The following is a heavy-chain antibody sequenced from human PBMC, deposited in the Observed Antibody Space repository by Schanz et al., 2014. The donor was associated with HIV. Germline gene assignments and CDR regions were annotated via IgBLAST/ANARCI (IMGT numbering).Heavy chain of an antibody. V-gene: IGHV4-34*01. D-gene: IGHD3-22*01. CDR3: ARSYYYDGSPLPLDS. CDR2: INHSGNT. CDR1: GGSFSGYY. Sequence: QVQLHQWGAGLLKPSETLSLTCAVYGGSFSGYYWNWVRQTPGKGLEWIGKINHSGNTNYNPSLKSRVTISVDTFKNQFSLKMSSVTAADTAVYYCARSYYYDGSPLPLDSWGQGTLVTVSS. J-gene: IGHJ4*02.